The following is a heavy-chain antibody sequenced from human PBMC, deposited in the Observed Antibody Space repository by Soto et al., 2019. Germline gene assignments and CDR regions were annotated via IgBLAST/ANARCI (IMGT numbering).Heavy chain of an antibody. V-gene: IGHV1-69*06. Sequence: QVQLVQSGAEVKKPGSSVKVSCKASGGTFSSYAISWVRQAPGQGLEWMGGIIPIFGTANYAQKFQGRVTITADKSTSTAYMELSSLRSEDTAVYYCVRAPPGSGYEPYYYGMDVWGQGTTVTVSS. D-gene: IGHD5-12*01. J-gene: IGHJ6*02. CDR3: VRAPPGSGYEPYYYGMDV. CDR1: GGTFSSYA. CDR2: IIPIFGTA.